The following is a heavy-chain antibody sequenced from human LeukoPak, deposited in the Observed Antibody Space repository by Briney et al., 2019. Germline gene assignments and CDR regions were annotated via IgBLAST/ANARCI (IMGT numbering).Heavy chain of an antibody. V-gene: IGHV3-30-3*01. D-gene: IGHD3-10*01. J-gene: IGHJ3*02. Sequence: GGSLRLSCAASGFTFSSYAMHWVRQAPGKGLEWVAVISYDGSNKYYADSVKGRFTISRDNSKNTLYLQKNSLRAEDTAVYYCAGPLWFGELLYGAFDIWGQGTMVTVSP. CDR1: GFTFSSYA. CDR3: AGPLWFGELLYGAFDI. CDR2: ISYDGSNK.